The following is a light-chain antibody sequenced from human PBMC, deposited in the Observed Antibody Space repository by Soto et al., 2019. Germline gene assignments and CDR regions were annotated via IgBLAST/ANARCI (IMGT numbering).Light chain of an antibody. J-gene: IGKJ1*01. CDR1: QSVSSN. Sequence: EIVMTQSPATLSVSPGERATLSCRASQSVSSNLAWYQQKPGQAPRLLIYGASTRATGIPARFSGSGSGTEFTLTISSLQSEEFAVYYWQQYDNWRPMAFGQWTKVEIK. CDR2: GAS. V-gene: IGKV3-15*01. CDR3: QQYDNWRPMA.